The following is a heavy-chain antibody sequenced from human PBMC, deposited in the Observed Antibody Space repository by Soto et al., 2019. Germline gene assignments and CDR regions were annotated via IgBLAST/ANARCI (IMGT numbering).Heavy chain of an antibody. CDR1: GGSVSNFY. Sequence: SETRSLTCTVSGGSVSNFYWNWIRQPAGKRLEWIGRIYTSGSTNYNPSLRSRVTMSIDTSRNQFSLKLNSVTAADTAVYYCARSSHKESWFDPWGQGTLVTVSS. J-gene: IGHJ5*02. CDR3: ARSSHKESWFDP. D-gene: IGHD6-13*01. CDR2: IYTSGST. V-gene: IGHV4-4*07.